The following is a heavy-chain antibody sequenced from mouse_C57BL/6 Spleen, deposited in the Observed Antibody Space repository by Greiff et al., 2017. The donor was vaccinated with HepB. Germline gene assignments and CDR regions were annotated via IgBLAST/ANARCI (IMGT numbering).Heavy chain of an antibody. CDR1: GYSITSGYD. J-gene: IGHJ1*03. D-gene: IGHD1-1*01. Sequence: EVQLQQSGPGMVKPSQSLSLTCTVTGYSITSGYDWHWIRHFPGNKLEWMGYISYSGSTNYNPSLKSRISITHDTSKNHFFLKLNSVTTEDTATYYCARENYGSSTGYCDVWGTGTTVTVSS. CDR2: ISYSGST. CDR3: ARENYGSSTGYCDV. V-gene: IGHV3-1*01.